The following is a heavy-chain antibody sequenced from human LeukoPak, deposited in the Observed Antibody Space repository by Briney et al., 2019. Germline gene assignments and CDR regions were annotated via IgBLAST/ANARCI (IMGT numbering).Heavy chain of an antibody. Sequence: RPGGSLRLSCAASGFTFSNAWMNWVRRAPGKGLEWVGRIKSKTDGGTTDYAAPVKGRFTISRDDSKNTLYLQMNSLKTEDTAVYYCAREFDYDPYYYGMDVWGQGTTVTVSS. CDR3: AREFDYDPYYYGMDV. V-gene: IGHV3-15*07. CDR2: IKSKTDGGTT. CDR1: GFTFSNAW. D-gene: IGHD3-22*01. J-gene: IGHJ6*02.